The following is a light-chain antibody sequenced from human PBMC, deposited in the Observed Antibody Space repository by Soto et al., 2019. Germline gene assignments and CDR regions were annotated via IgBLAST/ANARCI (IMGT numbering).Light chain of an antibody. J-gene: IGKJ5*01. CDR3: HQRNK. CDR1: QFLSSY. V-gene: IGKV3-11*01. CDR2: DTS. Sequence: EVVLRQSPATLSLAPGERATLSCRASQFLSSYLAWYQQKPGQPPSLLIYDTSNRATCIPARFSGSRSGTDFTLTLSSLEPEDFGVYFCHQRNKFGQGTRLEI.